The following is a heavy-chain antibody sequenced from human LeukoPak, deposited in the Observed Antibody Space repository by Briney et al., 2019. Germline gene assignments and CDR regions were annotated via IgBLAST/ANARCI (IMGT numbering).Heavy chain of an antibody. V-gene: IGHV3-33*08. J-gene: IGHJ4*02. CDR2: IWYDGSNK. CDR3: ARGVRYSSGYFDY. D-gene: IGHD6-19*01. Sequence: GGSLRLSCAASGFTFSSYGMHWVRQAPGKGLEWVAVIWYDGSNKYYADSVKGRFTISRDKSKNTLYLQMNSLRAEDTGVYYCARGVRYSSGYFDYWGQGTLVTVSS. CDR1: GFTFSSYG.